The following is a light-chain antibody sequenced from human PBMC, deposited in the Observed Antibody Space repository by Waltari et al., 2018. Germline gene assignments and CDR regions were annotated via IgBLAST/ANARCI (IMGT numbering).Light chain of an antibody. CDR1: QCVFYSSNNKNS. Sequence: IVMTQSPDSLAVSLGERATINCKSSQCVFYSSNNKNSLAWFQQKPGHPPKLRIYWATNRESGVPDRFSGSGSGTDFTLKISRVEAEDVGVYYCMQALQTPLTFGGGTKVEIK. V-gene: IGKV4-1*01. CDR3: MQALQTPLT. CDR2: WAT. J-gene: IGKJ4*01.